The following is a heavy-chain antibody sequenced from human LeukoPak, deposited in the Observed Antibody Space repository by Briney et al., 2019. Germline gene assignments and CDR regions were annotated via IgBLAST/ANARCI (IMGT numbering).Heavy chain of an antibody. D-gene: IGHD4-17*01. J-gene: IGHJ4*02. V-gene: IGHV3-21*01. CDR3: ARSIGVTTSNAAGLFDY. CDR2: ISSSSRYI. CDR1: GFTFSSYS. Sequence: GGSLRLSCAASGFTFSSYSMNWVRQAPGKGLEWGSSISSSSRYIYYADSVKGRFTISRDNPKNSLYLQMNSLRAEDTAVYYCARSIGVTTSNAAGLFDYWGQGTLVTVSS.